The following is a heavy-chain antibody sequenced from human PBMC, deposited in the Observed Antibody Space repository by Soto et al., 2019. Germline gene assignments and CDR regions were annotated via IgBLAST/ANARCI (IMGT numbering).Heavy chain of an antibody. CDR2: IIPILGIA. CDR3: ASCPWGTVDDAFDI. J-gene: IGHJ3*02. CDR1: GGTFSSYT. D-gene: IGHD4-17*01. Sequence: QVQLVQSGAEVKKPGSSVKVSCKASGGTFSSYTISWVRQAPGQGLEWMGRIIPILGIANYAQKFQGRVTITADKSTSTAYMELSSLRSEDKAVYYCASCPWGTVDDAFDIWGQGTMGTVSS. V-gene: IGHV1-69*02.